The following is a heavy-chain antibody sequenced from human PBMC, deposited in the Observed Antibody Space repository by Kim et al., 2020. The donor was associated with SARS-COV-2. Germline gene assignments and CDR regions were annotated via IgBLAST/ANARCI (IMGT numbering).Heavy chain of an antibody. Sequence: SETLSLTCAVYGGSFSGYYWSWIRQPPGKGLEWIGEINHSGSTNYNPSLKSRVTISVDTSKNQFSLKLSSVTAADTAVYYCASVDWLKNICDYWGQGTLVTVSS. CDR1: GGSFSGYY. CDR3: ASVDWLKNICDY. D-gene: IGHD3-9*01. CDR2: INHSGST. V-gene: IGHV4-34*01. J-gene: IGHJ4*02.